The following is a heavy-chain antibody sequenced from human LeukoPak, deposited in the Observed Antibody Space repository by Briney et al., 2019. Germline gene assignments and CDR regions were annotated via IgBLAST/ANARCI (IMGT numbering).Heavy chain of an antibody. CDR1: GFTFSDYY. D-gene: IGHD6-19*01. V-gene: IGHV3-11*06. CDR2: ISSSSSYT. Sequence: GGSLRLSCAAFGFTFSDYYMSWIRQAPGKGLEWVSYISSSSSYTNHADSVKGRFTISRDNVKNSLYLQMNSLRAEDTAVYYCARVRGWYLDYWGQGTVVTVSS. J-gene: IGHJ4*02. CDR3: ARVRGWYLDY.